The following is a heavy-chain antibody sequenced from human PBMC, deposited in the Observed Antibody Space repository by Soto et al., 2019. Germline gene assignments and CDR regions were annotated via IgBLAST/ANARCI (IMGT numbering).Heavy chain of an antibody. V-gene: IGHV4-30-4*01. CDR3: ARGLWFGEYKFAWFDP. CDR1: GGSISSGDYY. J-gene: IGHJ5*02. Sequence: SETLSLTCTVSGGSISSGDYYWSWIRQPPGKGLEWIGYIYYSGSTYYNPSLKSRVTISVDTSKNQFSLKLSSVTAADTAVYYCARGLWFGEYKFAWFDPWGQGTRVTVSS. D-gene: IGHD3-10*01. CDR2: IYYSGST.